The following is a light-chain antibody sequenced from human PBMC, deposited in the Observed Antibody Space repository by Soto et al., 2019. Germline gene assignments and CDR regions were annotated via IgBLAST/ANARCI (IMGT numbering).Light chain of an antibody. Sequence: QSALTQPPSASGSPGQSVTISCTGTSSDVGAFVSWYQQHPDRAPKLLIYEVTERPSGVPDRFSGSKSGNTASLTVSGLQAEDEADYYCNSYAGSNNLVFGGGTKVTVL. CDR1: SSDVGAF. CDR2: EVT. J-gene: IGLJ2*01. V-gene: IGLV2-8*01. CDR3: NSYAGSNNLV.